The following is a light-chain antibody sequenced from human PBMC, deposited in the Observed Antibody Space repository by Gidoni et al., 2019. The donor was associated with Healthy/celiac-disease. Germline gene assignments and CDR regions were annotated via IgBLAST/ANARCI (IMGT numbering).Light chain of an antibody. V-gene: IGKV3-15*01. Sequence: EIVMTQSPATLSVSPGERATLSCRASQSVSSNLAWYQQKPGQAPRLLIYGASTRATGIPARFSGSGSGTEFTLTISSLQSEDFAVYYCQQYNNWPSPFAFGPXTKVDIK. CDR3: QQYNNWPSPFA. J-gene: IGKJ3*01. CDR2: GAS. CDR1: QSVSSN.